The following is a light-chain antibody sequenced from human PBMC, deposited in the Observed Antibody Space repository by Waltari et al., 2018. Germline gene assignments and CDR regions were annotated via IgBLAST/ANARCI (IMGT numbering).Light chain of an antibody. J-gene: IGKJ2*01. CDR2: WGA. CDR3: QQYYSTPYT. V-gene: IGKV4-1*01. CDR1: QSILYRSNNQNY. Sequence: DFVMTQSPHSLAVSLGERATINCKSSQSILYRSNNQNYLAWYQQKPGRPPKLLSYWGATRESGVPGRFSGSGSGTDFTLTISSLQAEDVAVYYCQQYYSTPYTFGQGTKLEIK.